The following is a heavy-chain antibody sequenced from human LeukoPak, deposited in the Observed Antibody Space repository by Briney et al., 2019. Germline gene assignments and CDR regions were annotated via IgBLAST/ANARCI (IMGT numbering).Heavy chain of an antibody. CDR1: GYTFTGYY. J-gene: IGHJ4*02. Sequence: ASVKVSCKASGYTFTGYYMHWVRQAPGQGLEWMGWINPNSGSTNYAQKFQGRVTMTRDTSISTAYMELSRLRSEDTAVYYCARYGDYVPFDYWGQGTLVTVSS. D-gene: IGHD4-17*01. CDR3: ARYGDYVPFDY. V-gene: IGHV1-2*02. CDR2: INPNSGST.